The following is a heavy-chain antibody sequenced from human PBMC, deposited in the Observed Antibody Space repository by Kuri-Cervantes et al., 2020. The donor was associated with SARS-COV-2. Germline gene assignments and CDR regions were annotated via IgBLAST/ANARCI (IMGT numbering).Heavy chain of an antibody. J-gene: IGHJ6*03. V-gene: IGHV1-8*03. CDR2: SNAGNGNT. Sequence: ASVKVSCKASGGTFSSYAISWVRQAPGQRLEWMGWSNAGNGNTKYSQKFQGRVTITRNTSISTAYMELSSLRSEDTAVYYCARGDVRHQMPIYYYYMDVWGKGTTVTVSS. CDR1: GGTFSSYA. D-gene: IGHD2-2*01. CDR3: ARGDVRHQMPIYYYYMDV.